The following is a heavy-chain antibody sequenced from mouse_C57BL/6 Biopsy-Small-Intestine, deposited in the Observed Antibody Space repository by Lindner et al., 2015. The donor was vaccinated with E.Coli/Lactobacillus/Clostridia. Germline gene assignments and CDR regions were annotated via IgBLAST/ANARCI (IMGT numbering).Heavy chain of an antibody. CDR1: GYTFTRYW. V-gene: IGHV1-55*01. D-gene: IGHD2-4*01. J-gene: IGHJ3*01. Sequence: VQLQESGAELVKPGASVKMSCKASGYTFTRYWITWVKQRPGQGLEWIGDIYPGSGSTNYNEKFKSKATLTVDTSSSTAYMQLSSLTSEDSAVYFCIRFNYDYDGAYWGQGTLVTVSA. CDR3: IRFNYDYDGAY. CDR2: IYPGSGST.